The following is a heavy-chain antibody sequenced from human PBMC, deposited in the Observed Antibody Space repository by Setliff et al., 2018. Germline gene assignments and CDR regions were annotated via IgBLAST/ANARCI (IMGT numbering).Heavy chain of an antibody. V-gene: IGHV7-4-1*02. CDR2: INTNTGNP. D-gene: IGHD3-16*02. CDR3: ARASRFATIVWKGDYYMDV. CDR1: GYTLNNYG. Sequence: ASVKVSCKASGYTLNNYGINWVRQAPGQGLEWMGWINTNTGNPTYAQGFTGRFVFSLDTSVSTAYLQISSLKPEDTAMYYCARASRFATIVWKGDYYMDVWGKGTTVTVSS. J-gene: IGHJ6*03.